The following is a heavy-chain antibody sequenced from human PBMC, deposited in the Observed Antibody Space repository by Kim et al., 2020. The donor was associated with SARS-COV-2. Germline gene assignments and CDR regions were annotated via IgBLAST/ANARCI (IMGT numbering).Heavy chain of an antibody. CDR1: GGSVSSSGYY. CDR2: IYYSGST. J-gene: IGHJ4*02. D-gene: IGHD1-7*01. V-gene: IGHV4-39*01. Sequence: SETLSLTCSVSGGSVSSSGYYWGWIRQPPGEGLEWIGSIYYSGSTYYNPSLKSRVTISVDTSKNQFSLKMSSVTAADTAVYFCARQSGIGTGFTYWGQGALVTVSS. CDR3: ARQSGIGTGFTY.